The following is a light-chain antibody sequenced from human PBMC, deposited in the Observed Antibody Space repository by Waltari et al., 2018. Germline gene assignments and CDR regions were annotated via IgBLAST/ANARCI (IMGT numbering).Light chain of an antibody. J-gene: IGLJ2*01. CDR1: NSNIERNT. Sequence: QSVVTQPPSASGTPGQRVAIPCSGSNSNIERNTVQWYQHVPGTAPTLLIYNNDQRPSGVPDRFSGSKSDFSASLAISGLQAEDEGDYYCVSWDDSLNGEIFGGGTRLTVL. CDR3: VSWDDSLNGEI. V-gene: IGLV1-44*01. CDR2: NND.